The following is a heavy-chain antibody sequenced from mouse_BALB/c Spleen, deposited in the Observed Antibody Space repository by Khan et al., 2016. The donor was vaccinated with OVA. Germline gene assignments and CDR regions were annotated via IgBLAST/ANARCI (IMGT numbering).Heavy chain of an antibody. V-gene: IGHV9-3-1*01. CDR3: ARVGYNGTRDS. Sequence: QIQLVQSGPEPKKPGETVKISCKASGYTFRNNGMNWVKQTPGKGLKWMGWINTYTGEPTYADDFKGRFAFSLETSANTAYLQINNLKNEDTATYFCARVGYNGTRDSWGQGTSVTVSS. CDR1: GYTFRNNG. D-gene: IGHD2-14*01. J-gene: IGHJ4*01. CDR2: INTYTGEP.